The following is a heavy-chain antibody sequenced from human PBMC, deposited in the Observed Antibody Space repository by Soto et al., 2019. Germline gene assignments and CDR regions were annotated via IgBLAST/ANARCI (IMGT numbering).Heavy chain of an antibody. V-gene: IGHV4-34*01. J-gene: IGHJ6*03. CDR1: GGSFSGYY. Sequence: SETLSLTCAVYGGSFSGYYWSWIRQPPGKGLEWIGEINHSGSTNYNPSLKSRVTISVDTSKNQFSLKLSSVTAADTAVYYCARGRYNWNYDYYYYYMDVWGKGTTVTVSS. D-gene: IGHD1-7*01. CDR2: INHSGST. CDR3: ARGRYNWNYDYYYYYMDV.